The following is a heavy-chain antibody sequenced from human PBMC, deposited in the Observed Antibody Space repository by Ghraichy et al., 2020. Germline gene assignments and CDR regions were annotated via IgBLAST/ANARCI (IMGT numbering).Heavy chain of an antibody. CDR3: ARDRFRYYYDSSGYYYGDDAFDI. D-gene: IGHD3-22*01. J-gene: IGHJ3*02. CDR2: IYYSGST. Sequence: TLSLTCTVSGGSISSYYWSWIRQPPGKGLEWIGYIYYSGSTNYNPSLKSRVTISVDTSKNQFSLKLSSVTAADTAVYYCARDRFRYYYDSSGYYYGDDAFDIWGQGTMVTVSS. CDR1: GGSISSYY. V-gene: IGHV4-59*01.